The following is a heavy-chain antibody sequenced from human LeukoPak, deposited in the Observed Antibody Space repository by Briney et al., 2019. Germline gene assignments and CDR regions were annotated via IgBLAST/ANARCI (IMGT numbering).Heavy chain of an antibody. D-gene: IGHD3-3*01. V-gene: IGHV3-30*04. J-gene: IGHJ3*02. CDR1: GFTFSTYA. Sequence: GGSLRLSCAASGFTFSTYAMNWVRQAPGKGLEWVAVISDDGRHNYYADSVKGRFTISRDNSKNTLYLQMNSLRAEDTAVYYCAKDKYDFWSGLPRETDAFDIWGQGTMVTVSS. CDR2: ISDDGRHN. CDR3: AKDKYDFWSGLPRETDAFDI.